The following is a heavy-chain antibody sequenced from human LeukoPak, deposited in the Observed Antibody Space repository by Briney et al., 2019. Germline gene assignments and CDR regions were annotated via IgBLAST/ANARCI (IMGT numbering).Heavy chain of an antibody. D-gene: IGHD2-8*01. Sequence: PGGALRLSCAASGFTFGNYWMHGVRQAPGEGGVWVSRVSVDGSHASYADSVKGRLTISRDNAKNTLYLQMNSLRAEDTAVFDCGRGISGVPPAIDCWGQGTLVTVSS. CDR3: GRGISGVPPAIDC. CDR2: VSVDGSHA. CDR1: GFTFGNYW. J-gene: IGHJ4*02. V-gene: IGHV3-74*01.